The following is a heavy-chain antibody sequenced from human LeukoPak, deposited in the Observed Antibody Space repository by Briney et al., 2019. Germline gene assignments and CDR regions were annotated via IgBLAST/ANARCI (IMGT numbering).Heavy chain of an antibody. D-gene: IGHD2-15*01. Sequence: ASVKVTCKASGCAFTGYYMHWVRLAPGHGLEWMGLINPNSGGTNYAQKFQGRVTMTRDTSISTAYMEMSRLRSDDTAVYYCAREDIVVVVAATGFDPWGQGTLVTVSS. J-gene: IGHJ5*02. CDR2: INPNSGGT. V-gene: IGHV1-2*06. CDR1: GCAFTGYY. CDR3: AREDIVVVVAATGFDP.